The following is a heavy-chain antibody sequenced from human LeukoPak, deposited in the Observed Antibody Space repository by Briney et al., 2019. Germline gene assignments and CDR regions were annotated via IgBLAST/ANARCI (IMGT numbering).Heavy chain of an antibody. D-gene: IGHD2-2*01. V-gene: IGHV4-30-4*07. CDR3: ARGPVVPAATGLDY. Sequence: SETLSLTCTVSGGSISSGVFSWTWIRQPPGKGLESFGYIYYNGSTFYNPSLNSRITFSLDTSKNQFSLKLSSVTAADTAVYYCARGPVVPAATGLDYWGQGTLVTVSS. J-gene: IGHJ4*02. CDR1: GGSISSGVFS. CDR2: IYYNGST.